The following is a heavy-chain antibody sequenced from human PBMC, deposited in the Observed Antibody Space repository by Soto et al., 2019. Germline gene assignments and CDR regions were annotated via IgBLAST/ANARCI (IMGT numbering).Heavy chain of an antibody. Sequence: QIPLKESGPTLVKPTQTLTLTCTFSVFSLNTRAVGVGWIRQSPGTALEWLALLNWNDDERYSPSLKDRLTSTKDTSKHHVVLTMTNIGPVDTATYYGAHRHDLGGFDIWGQGTAVTVSS. CDR2: LNWNDDE. J-gene: IGHJ3*02. V-gene: IGHV2-5*01. CDR3: AHRHDLGGFDI. CDR1: VFSLNTRAVG. D-gene: IGHD2-15*01.